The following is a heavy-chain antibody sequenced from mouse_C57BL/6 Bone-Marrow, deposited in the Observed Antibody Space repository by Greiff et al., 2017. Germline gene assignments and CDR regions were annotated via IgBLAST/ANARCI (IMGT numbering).Heavy chain of an antibody. CDR1: GFTFSSYG. V-gene: IGHV5-6*01. CDR3: ARQLCDY. J-gene: IGHJ2*01. Sequence: EVKVVESGGDLVKPGGSLKLSCAASGFTFSSYGMSWVRQTPDKRLEWVATISSGGSYTYYPDSVKGRFTISRDNAKNTLYLQMSSLKSEDTAMYYCARQLCDYWGQGTTLTVSS. CDR2: ISSGGSYT.